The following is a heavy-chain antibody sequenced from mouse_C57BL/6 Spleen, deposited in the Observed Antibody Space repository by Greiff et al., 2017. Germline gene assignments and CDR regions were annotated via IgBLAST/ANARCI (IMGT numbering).Heavy chain of an antibody. Sequence: QVQLQQPGAELVRPGSSVKLSCKASGYTFTSYWMAWVKQRPGQGLEWIGNIYPSDSETPYNQKFKDKATLTVDKSSITAYMQLSSLTSEDSAVYYCAILPLDYWGPGTTLTVSS. D-gene: IGHD1-1*01. CDR3: AILPLDY. CDR1: GYTFTSYW. J-gene: IGHJ2*01. CDR2: IYPSDSET. V-gene: IGHV1-61*01.